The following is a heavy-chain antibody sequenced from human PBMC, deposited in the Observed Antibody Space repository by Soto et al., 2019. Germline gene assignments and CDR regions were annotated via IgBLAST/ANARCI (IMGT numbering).Heavy chain of an antibody. J-gene: IGHJ6*02. CDR3: ARWKLSGSPYEYQFYYGLDV. CDR1: GFTFRNYG. Sequence: GGSLRLSCAASGFTFRNYGMHWVRQAPGKGLEWVAVIWYDGSNKYYADSVKGRFTISRDNSKNTLYLQMNSLRVEDTAVYYCARWKLSGSPYEYQFYYGLDVWGQGTTVTVSS. V-gene: IGHV3-33*01. D-gene: IGHD3-3*01. CDR2: IWYDGSNK.